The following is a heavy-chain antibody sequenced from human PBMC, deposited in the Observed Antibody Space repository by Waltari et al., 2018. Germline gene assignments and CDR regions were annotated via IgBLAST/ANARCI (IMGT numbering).Heavy chain of an antibody. CDR1: DGPISSNTYY. Sequence: QLQLQESGPGLVKPSETLSLTGSDSDGPISSNTYYWGWIRRPPGKGLEWIGGVYNRGSTYFDPSLKSRVTILVDTSRNQLSLKVKSVTAADTAVYYCARHLRGYSYGIFDSWGQGILVTVSS. D-gene: IGHD5-18*01. CDR2: VYNRGST. V-gene: IGHV4-39*01. CDR3: ARHLRGYSYGIFDS. J-gene: IGHJ4*02.